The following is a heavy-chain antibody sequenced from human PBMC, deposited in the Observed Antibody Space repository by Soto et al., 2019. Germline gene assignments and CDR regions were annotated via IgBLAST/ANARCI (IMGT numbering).Heavy chain of an antibody. J-gene: IGHJ6*02. CDR2: IIPIYGTA. V-gene: IGHV1-69*13. D-gene: IGHD5-18*01. Sequence: SVKVSCKASGGTLSSYAISWARQATGQGLEWMGGIIPIYGTANYAKKFQGRVTITADESTSTAYMELSSLISEDTALYYCARDRKYSDGPPTGYYYYGMDVWGQGTTVTVSS. CDR1: GGTLSSYA. CDR3: ARDRKYSDGPPTGYYYYGMDV.